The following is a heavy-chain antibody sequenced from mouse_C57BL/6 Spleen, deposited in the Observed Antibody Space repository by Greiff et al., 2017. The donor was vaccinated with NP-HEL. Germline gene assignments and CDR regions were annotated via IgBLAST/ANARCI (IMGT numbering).Heavy chain of an antibody. Sequence: QVQLKESGAELVRPGASVTLSCKASGYTFTDYEMHWVKQTPVHGLEWIGAIDPETGGTDYNQKFKGKAILTAAKSSSTTYMELRSLTSEDSAVYYCTRKDYGSSYESFDYWGQGTTLTVSS. D-gene: IGHD1-1*01. V-gene: IGHV1-15*01. CDR3: TRKDYGSSYESFDY. CDR1: GYTFTDYE. CDR2: IDPETGGT. J-gene: IGHJ2*01.